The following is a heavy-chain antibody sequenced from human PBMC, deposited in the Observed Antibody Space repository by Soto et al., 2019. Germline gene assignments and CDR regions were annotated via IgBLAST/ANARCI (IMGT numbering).Heavy chain of an antibody. Sequence: QVQLQESGPGLVKPSETLSLTCTVSGGSITNYNCSWFRQPPGKGLEWIGYINYDGYSAYNLSLKRRVTLSMDASKTQFSLMLESVTATDTAVYYCAGHGFGPLHGLVDVWGPGTTVIVSS. J-gene: IGHJ6*02. V-gene: IGHV4-59*08. D-gene: IGHD3-10*01. CDR3: AGHGFGPLHGLVDV. CDR1: GGSITNYN. CDR2: INYDGYS.